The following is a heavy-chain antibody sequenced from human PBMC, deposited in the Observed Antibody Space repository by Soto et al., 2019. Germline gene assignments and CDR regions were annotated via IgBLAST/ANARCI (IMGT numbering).Heavy chain of an antibody. Sequence: ASVKVSCKASGYTFTDNYVHWVRQAPGQGLEWMGWINPDTGGTKYAQKFRGRVTMTRATSISTAYMELSRLRSADTAVYYCGRRSLETRDWFDPWGQGTLVTVS. CDR1: GYTFTDNY. CDR2: INPDTGGT. D-gene: IGHD3-3*01. V-gene: IGHV1-2*02. J-gene: IGHJ5*02. CDR3: GRRSLETRDWFDP.